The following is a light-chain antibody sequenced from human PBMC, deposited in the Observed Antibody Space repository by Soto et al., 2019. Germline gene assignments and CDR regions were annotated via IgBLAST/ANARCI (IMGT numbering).Light chain of an antibody. V-gene: IGKV1-5*01. Sequence: DIQMTQSPSTLSASVGDRVTITCRASQSISRWLAWYQQKPGKAPTVLIWDASSLQRGVPSRFSGSGSGTEFTLTISCLQPDDFATYYCQKYNDYSTWTFGQGTKVDIK. J-gene: IGKJ1*01. CDR1: QSISRW. CDR2: DAS. CDR3: QKYNDYSTWT.